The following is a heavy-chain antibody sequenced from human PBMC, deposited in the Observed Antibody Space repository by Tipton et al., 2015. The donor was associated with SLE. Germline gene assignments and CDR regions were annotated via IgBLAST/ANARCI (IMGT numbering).Heavy chain of an antibody. CDR3: ARQGGPTVTPAVDY. J-gene: IGHJ4*02. CDR1: GGSISSYY. CDR2: IYYSGST. V-gene: IGHV4-59*08. Sequence: LRLSCTVSGGSISSYYWSWIRQPPGKGLEWIGSIYYSGSTYYNPSLKSRVTISVDTSKNQFSLKLSSVTAADTAVYYCARQGGPTVTPAVDYWGQGTLVTVSS. D-gene: IGHD4-11*01.